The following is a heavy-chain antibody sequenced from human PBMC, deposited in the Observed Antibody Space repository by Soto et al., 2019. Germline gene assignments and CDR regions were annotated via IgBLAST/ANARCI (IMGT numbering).Heavy chain of an antibody. CDR2: ITYDGSNK. V-gene: IGHV3-30*18. D-gene: IGHD1-7*01. CDR1: GFNFDNYG. J-gene: IGHJ4*02. Sequence: RGSLRLSCQASGFNFDNYGMNWVRQAPGKGLEWVAVITYDGSNKYYADSVKGRFTISRDNSKNTLSLHLNTLKPEDTAVYHCAKDRVGGTFYTPLGFWGQGTLVTVSS. CDR3: AKDRVGGTFYTPLGF.